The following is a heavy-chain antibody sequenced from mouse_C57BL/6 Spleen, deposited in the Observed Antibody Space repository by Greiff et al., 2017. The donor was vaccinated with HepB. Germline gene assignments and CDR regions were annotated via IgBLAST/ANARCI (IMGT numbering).Heavy chain of an antibody. D-gene: IGHD1-1*01. CDR2: IDPSDSYT. Sequence: QVQLQQSGAELARPGASVKLSCKASGYTFPSYGISWVKQRTGQGLEWIGEIDPSDSYTNYNQKFKGKATLTVDTSSSTAYMQPSSLTSEDSAVYYCARSTYYYGSSYGFAYWGQGTLVTVSA. J-gene: IGHJ3*01. CDR1: GYTFPSYG. V-gene: IGHV1-50*01. CDR3: ARSTYYYGSSYGFAY.